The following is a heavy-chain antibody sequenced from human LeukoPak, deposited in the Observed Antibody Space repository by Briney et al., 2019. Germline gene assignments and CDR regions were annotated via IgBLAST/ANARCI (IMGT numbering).Heavy chain of an antibody. CDR1: GGSISGYS. V-gene: IGHV4-59*01. CDR2: IYYGGST. Sequence: SETLSLTCTVSGGSISGYSWSWIRQPPGKGLEWLGYIYYGGSTNYNPSLKSRVTISVDTSKNHFSLKLTSVTAADTAVYYCARGLKPFDSWGQGTLVTVSS. CDR3: ARGLKPFDS. J-gene: IGHJ4*02.